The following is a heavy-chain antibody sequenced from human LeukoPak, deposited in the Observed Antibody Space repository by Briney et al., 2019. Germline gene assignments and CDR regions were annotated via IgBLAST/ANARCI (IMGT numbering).Heavy chain of an antibody. D-gene: IGHD4/OR15-4a*01. V-gene: IGHV3-21*01. J-gene: IGHJ4*02. CDR2: ISSSSSYI. Sequence: GGSLRLSCAASGFTFSSYSMNWLRQAPGKGLEWASSISSSSSYIYYADSVKGRFTISRDNAKNSLYLQMNSLRAQDTAVYYCARDLYDYGGDQKLRQPLYYFDYWGQGTLVTVSS. CDR1: GFTFSSYS. CDR3: ARDLYDYGGDQKLRQPLYYFDY.